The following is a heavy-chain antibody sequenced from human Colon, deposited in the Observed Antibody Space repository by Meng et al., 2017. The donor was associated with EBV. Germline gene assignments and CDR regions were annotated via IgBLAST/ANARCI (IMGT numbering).Heavy chain of an antibody. V-gene: IGHV4-39*01. J-gene: IGHJ4*02. CDR1: RGSIVNGDYF. CDR3: ARHVYGDSYGF. Sequence: HVSGLVLVKPSAHLSLTCTVSRGSIVNGDYFWDCIRQPPRKGLEWIGSFLYRGTAYYNSSLRSRVIISVDTSKNQFLLNLSSLTAAETAGYYCARHVYGDSYGFWGQGTLVTVSS. CDR2: FLYRGTA. D-gene: IGHD4-17*01.